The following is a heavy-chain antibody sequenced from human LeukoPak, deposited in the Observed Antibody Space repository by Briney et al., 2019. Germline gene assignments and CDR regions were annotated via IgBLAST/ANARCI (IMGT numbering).Heavy chain of an antibody. CDR2: IGGSDSIV. J-gene: IGHJ4*02. D-gene: IGHD6-19*01. V-gene: IGHV3-11*01. Sequence: GGSLRLSCAVSEFTVNDYYMSWIRQAPGKGLEWVSDIGGSDSIVAYADSVKGRFSISRDFAKNSLYLQMNSLKAEDTAVYYCAREKVAGTFDSWGQGALVTVSS. CDR1: EFTVNDYY. CDR3: AREKVAGTFDS.